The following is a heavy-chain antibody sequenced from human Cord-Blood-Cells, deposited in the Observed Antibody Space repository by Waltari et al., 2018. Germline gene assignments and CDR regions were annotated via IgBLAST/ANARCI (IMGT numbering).Heavy chain of an antibody. D-gene: IGHD2-15*01. J-gene: IGHJ3*02. CDR1: GGSFSGYY. CDR3: ARDVADCSSGSCYHAFDI. CDR2: INHSGST. Sequence: QVQLQQWGAGLLKPSETLSLTCAVYGGSFSGYYWSWIRQPPGQGLEWIGEINHSGSTNYNPSLKSRVTISVDTSKNQFSLKLSSVTAADTAVYYCARDVADCSSGSCYHAFDIWGQGTMVTVSS. V-gene: IGHV4-34*01.